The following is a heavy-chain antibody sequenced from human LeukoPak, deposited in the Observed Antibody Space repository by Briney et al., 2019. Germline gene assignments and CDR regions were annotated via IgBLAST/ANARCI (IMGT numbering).Heavy chain of an antibody. D-gene: IGHD3-10*01. CDR2: IYWDDDK. V-gene: IGHV2-5*02. Sequence: SGPTLVKPTQTLTLTCTFSGFSLTTNGMGVGWIRQPPGKALEWLALIYWDDDKRYSPSLKSRLTITKDTSTNQVVLTMTNMDPVDTATYYCAHRASGRYEGVFDYWGQGTLVTVSS. CDR3: AHRASGRYEGVFDY. J-gene: IGHJ4*02. CDR1: GFSLTTNGMG.